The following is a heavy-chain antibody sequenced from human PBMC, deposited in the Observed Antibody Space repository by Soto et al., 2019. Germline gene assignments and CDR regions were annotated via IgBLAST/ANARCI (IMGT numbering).Heavy chain of an antibody. CDR2: IYWNDDK. D-gene: IGHD3-22*01. J-gene: IGHJ5*02. CDR1: GFSLNTNGVA. CDR3: ARGKYYYHSSDGKNWLDP. V-gene: IGHV2-5*01. Sequence: KESGPTLVKPTQTLTLTCTFSGFSLNTNGVAVGWIRQPPRKALEWLGFIYWNDDKRYSPSVDSGLTLTKDTSKNEVVLTMTNMDPADTATYYCARGKYYYHSSDGKNWLDPWGQGTLVTVSS.